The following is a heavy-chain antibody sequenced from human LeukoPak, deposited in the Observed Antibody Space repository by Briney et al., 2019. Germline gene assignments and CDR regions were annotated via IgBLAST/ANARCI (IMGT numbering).Heavy chain of an antibody. D-gene: IGHD3-22*01. CDR2: IYYSGST. J-gene: IGHJ5*02. CDR3: ARDLYYYDSSGYSPRPNWFDP. V-gene: IGHV4-39*07. Sequence: SETLSLTCTVSGASISSSSYYWGWLRQPPGKGLEWIGSIYYSGSTYYNPSLKSPFTISVATSKHQFSRKLSSVTAADTAVYYCARDLYYYDSSGYSPRPNWFDPWGQGTLVTVSS. CDR1: GASISSSSYY.